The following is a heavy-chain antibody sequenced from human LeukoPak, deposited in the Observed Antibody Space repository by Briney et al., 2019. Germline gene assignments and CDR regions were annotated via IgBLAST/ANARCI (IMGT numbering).Heavy chain of an antibody. CDR3: ARDPGVVVVPAAKPKKYGMDV. D-gene: IGHD2-2*02. V-gene: IGHV3-48*04. J-gene: IGHJ6*02. CDR2: ISSSSSTI. CDR1: GFTFSSYS. Sequence: GSLRLSCAASGFTFSSYSMNWVRQAPGKGLEWVSYISSSSSTIYFADSVKGRFTISRDNAKNSLYLQMNSLRAEDTAVYYCARDPGVVVVPAAKPKKYGMDVWGQGTTVTVSS.